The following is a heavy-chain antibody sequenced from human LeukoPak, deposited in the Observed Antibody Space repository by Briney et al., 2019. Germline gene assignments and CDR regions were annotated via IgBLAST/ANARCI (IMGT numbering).Heavy chain of an antibody. V-gene: IGHV4-39*01. CDR2: IYYSGST. D-gene: IGHD3-10*01. Sequence: SGTLSLTCTVSGGSISSGSYYWGWIRQPPGKGLEWIGSIYYSGSTYYNPSLKSRVTISVDTSKNQFSLKLSSVTAADTAVYYCARTSFMVRGVINYYYYYMDVWGKGTTVTISS. CDR3: ARTSFMVRGVINYYYYYMDV. CDR1: GGSISSGSYY. J-gene: IGHJ6*03.